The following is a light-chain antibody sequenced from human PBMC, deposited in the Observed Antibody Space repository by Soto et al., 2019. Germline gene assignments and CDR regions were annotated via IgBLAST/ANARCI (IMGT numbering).Light chain of an antibody. CDR3: QVWDSISDHVV. Sequence: SYELSQPPLVTVAPGQTATITCAGTNIGSRSVHWFQQKPGQAPLLVVYDDGDRPSGIPERFSGSNSGNTATLTISRGEAGDEADYYCQVWDSISDHVVFGGGTQLTVL. J-gene: IGLJ3*02. V-gene: IGLV3-21*02. CDR2: DDG. CDR1: NIGSRS.